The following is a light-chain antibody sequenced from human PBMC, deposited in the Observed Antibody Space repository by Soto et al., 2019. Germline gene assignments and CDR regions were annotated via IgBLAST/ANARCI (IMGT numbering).Light chain of an antibody. CDR2: DAT. CDR1: ESVTNY. J-gene: IGKJ1*01. CDR3: HQYGSSPAT. V-gene: IGKV3-20*01. Sequence: PGERGTLSCRASESVTNYLAWYQQKPGQAPRLLVYDATSRATGIPDRFSGSGSGTDFTLTISRLEPEDFAVYYCHQYGSSPATFGQGTKVDIK.